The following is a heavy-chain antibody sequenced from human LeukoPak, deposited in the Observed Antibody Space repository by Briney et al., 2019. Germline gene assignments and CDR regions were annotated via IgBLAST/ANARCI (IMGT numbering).Heavy chain of an antibody. J-gene: IGHJ3*02. V-gene: IGHV3-21*01. D-gene: IGHD5-24*01. CDR2: ISTSSSYI. CDR3: AKAVDLATISVDI. Sequence: PGGSLRLSCAAYGFTFSSYSMNWVRQAPGKGLEWVSFISTSSSYIYYADSVKGRFTISRDNAKNSLYLEMNSLRAEDTAVYYCAKAVDLATISVDIWGQGTMVAVSS. CDR1: GFTFSSYS.